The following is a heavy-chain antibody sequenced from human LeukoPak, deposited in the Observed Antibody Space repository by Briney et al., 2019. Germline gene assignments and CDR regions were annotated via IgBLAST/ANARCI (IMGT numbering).Heavy chain of an antibody. J-gene: IGHJ5*02. CDR1: GGSISSYY. V-gene: IGHV4-59*01. Sequence: SETLSLTCTVSGGSISSYYWSWIRQPPGKGLEWIGYIYYSGSTNYNPSLKSRVTISVDTYKNQFSLKLSSVTAADTAVYYCAREEIRSWFDPSSQGTLVTVSS. CDR3: AREEIRSWFDP. D-gene: IGHD5-24*01. CDR2: IYYSGST.